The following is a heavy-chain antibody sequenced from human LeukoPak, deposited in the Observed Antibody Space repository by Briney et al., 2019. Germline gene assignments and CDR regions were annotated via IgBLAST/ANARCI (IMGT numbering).Heavy chain of an antibody. CDR3: AKDGRYYDSSGFDY. CDR1: GFTFSSYG. V-gene: IGHV3-30*18. Sequence: PGGSLRLSCAASGFTFSSYGMHWVRQAPGKGLEWVAVTSYDGSNKYYADSVKGRFTISRDNSKNTLYPQMNSLRAEDTAVYYCAKDGRYYDSSGFDYWGQGTLVTVSS. CDR2: TSYDGSNK. J-gene: IGHJ4*02. D-gene: IGHD3-22*01.